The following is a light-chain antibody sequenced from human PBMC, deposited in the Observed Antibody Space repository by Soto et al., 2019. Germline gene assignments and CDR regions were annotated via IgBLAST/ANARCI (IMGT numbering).Light chain of an antibody. CDR3: QQSNSWPPIT. J-gene: IGKJ5*01. Sequence: EIVMTQYPATLSVSPGERDTRSCRAIQRVSSNLSWYQQKAVQAPMLLIYGASNRATGIPARFSGSGSGTEFTLTISSLQSEDFAVYYCQQSNSWPPITVGQATRLEIK. CDR2: GAS. V-gene: IGKV3-15*01. CDR1: QRVSSN.